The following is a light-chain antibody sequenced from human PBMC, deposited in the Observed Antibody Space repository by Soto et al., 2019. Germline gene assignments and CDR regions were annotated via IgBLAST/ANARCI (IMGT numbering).Light chain of an antibody. Sequence: QSVLTQPPPVSAAPGQKVTISCSGSSSNIGNNYVSWYQQLPGTAPKLLINDNDKRPSGIPDRFSGSKSGTSATLGITGLQTGDEADYFCGTWDSGLSVVLFGGGTKLTVL. V-gene: IGLV1-51*01. CDR1: SSNIGNNY. CDR3: GTWDSGLSVVL. CDR2: DND. J-gene: IGLJ2*01.